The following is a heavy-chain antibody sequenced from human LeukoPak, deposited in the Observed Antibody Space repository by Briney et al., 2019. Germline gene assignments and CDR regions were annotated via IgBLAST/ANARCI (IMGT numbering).Heavy chain of an antibody. Sequence: PSETLSLTCAVSGYSISNGYYWVWIRQPPGRGLEWIGGLYHSDSAYYNTSLRSRVSMSVDTSKNQFSLTLSFVTAADTAVYYCARQHDSYYYYYIDVWGSGTTVTVSS. V-gene: IGHV4-38-2*01. CDR2: LYHSDSA. CDR1: GYSISNGYY. J-gene: IGHJ6*03. CDR3: ARQHDSYYYYYIDV.